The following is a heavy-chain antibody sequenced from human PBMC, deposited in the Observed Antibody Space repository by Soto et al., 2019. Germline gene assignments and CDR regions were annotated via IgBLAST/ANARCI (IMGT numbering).Heavy chain of an antibody. J-gene: IGHJ4*02. D-gene: IGHD1-1*01. CDR2: ISYDGSNK. CDR3: AKESTTPPSLYGDHLDY. V-gene: IGHV3-30*18. Sequence: GGSLRLSCAASGFTFSSYGMHWVRQAPGKGLEWVAVISYDGSNKYYADSVKGRFTISRDNSKNTLYLQMNSLRAEDTAVYYCAKESTTPPSLYGDHLDYWGQGTLVTVSS. CDR1: GFTFSSYG.